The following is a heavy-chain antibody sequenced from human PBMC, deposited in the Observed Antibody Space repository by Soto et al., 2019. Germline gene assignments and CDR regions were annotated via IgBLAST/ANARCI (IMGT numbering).Heavy chain of an antibody. V-gene: IGHV3-30*18. CDR2: MSYDGSNK. J-gene: IGHJ4*02. Sequence: PGGSLRLSCSASGFAFSSYNMHWVRQAPGKGLEWVAVMSYDGSNKYYADSVKGRFTISRDNSKNTLYLQLNSLRAEDTAVYYCAKAPSMVLLGTHDYWGQGTLVTVSS. D-gene: IGHD1-7*01. CDR1: GFAFSSYN. CDR3: AKAPSMVLLGTHDY.